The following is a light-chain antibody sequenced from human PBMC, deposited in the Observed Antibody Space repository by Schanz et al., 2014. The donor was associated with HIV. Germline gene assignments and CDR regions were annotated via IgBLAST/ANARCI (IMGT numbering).Light chain of an antibody. CDR1: SRDIGSYNF. V-gene: IGLV2-8*01. Sequence: QSALTQPPSASGSRGQSVTISCTGTSRDIGSYNFVSWYQHHPAEPPKLIIYEVNKRPSGVPNRFSGSKSGNTASLTVSGIKVAVGAAYYCISFTANKKLLFGGGPNLTV. CDR3: ISFTANKKLL. CDR2: EVN. J-gene: IGLJ2*01.